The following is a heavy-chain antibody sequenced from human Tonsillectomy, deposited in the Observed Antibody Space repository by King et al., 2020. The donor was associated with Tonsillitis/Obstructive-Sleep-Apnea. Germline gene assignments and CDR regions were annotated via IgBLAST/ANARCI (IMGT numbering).Heavy chain of an antibody. CDR3: ARVSEAFDI. CDR2: IDHSGST. V-gene: IGHV4-34*01. J-gene: IGHJ3*02. CDR1: GGSFSGYY. Sequence: VQLQQWGAGLLKPSEPLSLTCAVYGGSFSGYYWSWIRQPPGKGLEWIGEIDHSGSTNYNPSLKSRVTISVDTSKNLFSLKLSSVIAADTAVYYCARVSEAFDIWGQGTMVTVSS.